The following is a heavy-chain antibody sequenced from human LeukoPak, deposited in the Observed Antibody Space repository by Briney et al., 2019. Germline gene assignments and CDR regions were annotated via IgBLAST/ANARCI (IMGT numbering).Heavy chain of an antibody. CDR1: GGSFRGYY. CDR2: INHSGST. CDR3: ARSHYYDSSGSHNNWFDP. D-gene: IGHD3-22*01. V-gene: IGHV4-34*01. J-gene: IGHJ5*02. Sequence: SETLSLTWAVYGGSFRGYYWSWIRQPPGKGLEWIGEINHSGSTNYNPSLKSRVTISVDMSKNQFSLKLSSVTAADTAVYYCARSHYYDSSGSHNNWFDPWGQGTLVTVSS.